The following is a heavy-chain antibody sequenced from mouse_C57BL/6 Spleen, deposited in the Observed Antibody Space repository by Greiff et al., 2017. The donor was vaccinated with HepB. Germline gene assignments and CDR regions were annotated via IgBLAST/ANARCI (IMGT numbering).Heavy chain of an antibody. Sequence: EVKLMESGGGLVKPGGSLKLSCAASGFTFSDYGMHWVRQAPEKGLEWVAYISSGSSTIYYADTVKGRFTISRDNAKNTLFLQMTSLRSEDTAMYYCARWGYYYGSSLDYWGQGTTLTVSS. V-gene: IGHV5-17*01. CDR1: GFTFSDYG. D-gene: IGHD1-1*01. CDR2: ISSGSSTI. CDR3: ARWGYYYGSSLDY. J-gene: IGHJ2*01.